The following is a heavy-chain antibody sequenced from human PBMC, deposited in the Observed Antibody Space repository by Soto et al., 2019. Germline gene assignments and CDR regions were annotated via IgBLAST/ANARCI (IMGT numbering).Heavy chain of an antibody. CDR2: ISGSGGST. CDR3: AKDAKLDSSGYYSNDAFDI. D-gene: IGHD3-22*01. V-gene: IGHV3-23*01. Sequence: GSLRLSCAASGFTFSSYAMSWVRQAPGKGLEWVSAISGSGGSTYYADSVKGRFTISRDNSKNTLYLQMNSLRAEDTAVYYCAKDAKLDSSGYYSNDAFDIWGQGTMVTVSS. CDR1: GFTFSSYA. J-gene: IGHJ3*02.